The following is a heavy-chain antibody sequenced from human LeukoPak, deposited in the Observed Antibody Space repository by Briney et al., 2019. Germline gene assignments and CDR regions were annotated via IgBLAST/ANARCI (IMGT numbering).Heavy chain of an antibody. CDR1: GYSLTELS. CDR3: ATGYCSSTSCYGYDY. D-gene: IGHD2-2*01. Sequence: ASVKVSCKVSGYSLTELSMHWVRQAPGKGLEWMGGFDPEDGETIYAQKFQGRVTMTEDTSTDTAYMELSSLRSEDTAVYYCATGYCSSTSCYGYDYWGQGTLVTVSS. CDR2: FDPEDGET. V-gene: IGHV1-24*01. J-gene: IGHJ4*02.